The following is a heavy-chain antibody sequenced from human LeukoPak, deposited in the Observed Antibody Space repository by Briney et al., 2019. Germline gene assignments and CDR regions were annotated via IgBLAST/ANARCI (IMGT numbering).Heavy chain of an antibody. D-gene: IGHD3-10*01. V-gene: IGHV3-23*01. J-gene: IGHJ4*02. CDR1: GITLSNYG. CDR2: LSGSGGGT. Sequence: GGSLRLSCAVSGITLSNYGMSWVRHAPGKGLEWVAGLSGSGGGTNYADSVQGRFTISRDNPKNTLYLQMNSLRAEDTAVYFCAKRGVVIRVFLVGFHKEAFYFDSWGQGALVTVSS. CDR3: AKRGVVIRVFLVGFHKEAFYFDS.